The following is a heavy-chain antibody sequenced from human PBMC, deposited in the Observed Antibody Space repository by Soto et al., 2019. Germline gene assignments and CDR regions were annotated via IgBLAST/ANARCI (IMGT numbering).Heavy chain of an antibody. J-gene: IGHJ5*02. Sequence: AETLSLTCTVSGGSTSNYYWNWIRQPPGKGLEWIGYIYYGGSTNYHPSLKSRVTISIDTSKNQFSLKLRAVTAADTAVYYCAREPPAAGGNWVDPWGQGTLVTGSS. V-gene: IGHV4-59*01. D-gene: IGHD6-13*01. CDR2: IYYGGST. CDR3: AREPPAAGGNWVDP. CDR1: GGSTSNYY.